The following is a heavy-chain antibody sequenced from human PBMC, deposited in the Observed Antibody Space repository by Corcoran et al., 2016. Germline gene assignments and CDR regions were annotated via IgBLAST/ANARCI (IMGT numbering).Heavy chain of an antibody. Sequence: QVQLVESGGGVVQPGRSLRLSCAASGFTFSSYGMHWVRQAPGKGLEWVAVISCDGSNKYYAASVKGRFTISRDNSKNTLYLKMNSLRAEDTAVYYCAKDIGYCSSTSCYLFDYWGQGTLVTVSS. CDR3: AKDIGYCSSTSCYLFDY. D-gene: IGHD2-2*01. V-gene: IGHV3-30*18. J-gene: IGHJ4*02. CDR2: ISCDGSNK. CDR1: GFTFSSYG.